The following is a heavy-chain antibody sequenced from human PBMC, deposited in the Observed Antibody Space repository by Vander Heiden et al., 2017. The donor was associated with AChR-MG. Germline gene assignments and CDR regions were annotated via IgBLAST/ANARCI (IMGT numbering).Heavy chain of an antibody. CDR1: GGSISSTNW. D-gene: IGHD4-17*01. J-gene: IGHJ5*02. V-gene: IGHV4-4*02. Sequence: QVQLQESGPGLVKPSGTLSLTCAVSGGSISSTNWWSWVRQPPGKGLEWIGEIYHSGSTNYNPSLKSRVTISVDKSKNQFSLKLSSVTAADTAVYYCATNDYGDYDAGWFDPWGQGTLVTVSS. CDR2: IYHSGST. CDR3: ATNDYGDYDAGWFDP.